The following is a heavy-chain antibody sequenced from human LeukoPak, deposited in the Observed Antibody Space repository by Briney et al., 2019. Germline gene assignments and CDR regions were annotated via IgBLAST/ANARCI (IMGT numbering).Heavy chain of an antibody. CDR1: GGSISSGDYY. V-gene: IGHV4-30-4*08. CDR3: ARGPPFTMILDY. Sequence: NPSETLSLTCTVSGGSISSGDYYWSWIRQPPGKGLEWIGYIYYSGSTYYNPSLKSRVTISVDTSKNQFSLKLSSVTAADTAVYYCARGPPFTMILDYRGQGTLVTVSS. J-gene: IGHJ4*02. D-gene: IGHD3-22*01. CDR2: IYYSGST.